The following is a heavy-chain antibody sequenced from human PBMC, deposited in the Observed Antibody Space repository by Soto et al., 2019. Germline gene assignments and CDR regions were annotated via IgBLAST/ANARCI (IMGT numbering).Heavy chain of an antibody. CDR1: GYSFTDYH. V-gene: IGHV1-2*04. J-gene: IGHJ6*02. D-gene: IGHD2-8*01. CDR2: INPKSGGT. CDR3: ARGDSTDCSTGVCSFFYNHDMDV. Sequence: ASGEVSWKASGYSFTDYHIHWVRQAPGQGLEWLGRINPKSGGTSTAQKFQGWVTMTTDTSISTASMELTRLTSDDTAIYYCARGDSTDCSTGVCSFFYNHDMDVWG.